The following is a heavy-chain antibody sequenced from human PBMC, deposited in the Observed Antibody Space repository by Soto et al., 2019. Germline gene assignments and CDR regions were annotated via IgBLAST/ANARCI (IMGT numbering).Heavy chain of an antibody. CDR1: GGSFSGYY. V-gene: IGHV4-34*01. CDR2: INHSGST. Sequence: SETLSLTCAVYGGSFSGYYWSWIRQPPGKGLEWIGEINHSGSTNYNPSFKSRVPISVDTSKNQYSLKLSSVTAADTAVYYCARGHRYCSSTSCYKPSHYYYYYYMDVWGKGTTVTVSS. CDR3: ARGHRYCSSTSCYKPSHYYYYYYMDV. J-gene: IGHJ6*03. D-gene: IGHD2-2*02.